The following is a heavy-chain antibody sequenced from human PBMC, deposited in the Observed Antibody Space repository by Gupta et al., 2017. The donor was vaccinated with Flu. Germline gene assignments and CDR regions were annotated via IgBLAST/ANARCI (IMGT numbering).Heavy chain of an antibody. CDR3: ARIQYSGDYVRDWFDP. J-gene: IGHJ5*02. CDR2: IFSNGEK. V-gene: IGHV2-26*01. D-gene: IGHD4-17*01. Sequence: SLTTARMGVSWIRQPPGRALEWLAHIFSNGEKSYSTSLKSRLSISKDTSKRQVVLTMTHMDPVDTATYYCARIQYSGDYVRDWFDPWGPGTLVTVSS. CDR1: SLTTARMG.